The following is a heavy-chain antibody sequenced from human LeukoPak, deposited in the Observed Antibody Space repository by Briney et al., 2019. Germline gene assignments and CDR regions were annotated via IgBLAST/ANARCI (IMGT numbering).Heavy chain of an antibody. CDR3: ARARSGYSYGYYNYYGMDV. CDR2: INHSGST. V-gene: IGHV4-34*01. D-gene: IGHD5-18*01. CDR1: GGSFSGYY. J-gene: IGHJ6*02. Sequence: PSETLSLTCAVYGGSFSGYYWSWIRQPPGKGLEWIGEINHSGSTNYNPSLKSRVTISVDTSKNQFSLKLSSVTAADTAVYYCARARSGYSYGYYNYYGMDVWGQGTTVTVSS.